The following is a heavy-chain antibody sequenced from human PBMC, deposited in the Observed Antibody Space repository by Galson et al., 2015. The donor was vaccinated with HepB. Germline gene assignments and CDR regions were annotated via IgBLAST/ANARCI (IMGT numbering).Heavy chain of an antibody. Sequence: SLRLSCAASGFTFSSYGMHWVRQAPGKGLEWVAAISYDANNKYYADSVKGQFTISRDNSKNTLYLQMNSLRAEDTAVYYCAKRPHNWNDYAMDVWGQGTTVIVS. CDR2: ISYDANNK. J-gene: IGHJ6*02. CDR3: AKRPHNWNDYAMDV. D-gene: IGHD1-1*01. CDR1: GFTFSSYG. V-gene: IGHV3-30*18.